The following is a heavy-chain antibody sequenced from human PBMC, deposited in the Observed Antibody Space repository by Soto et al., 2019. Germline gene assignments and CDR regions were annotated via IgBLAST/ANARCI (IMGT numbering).Heavy chain of an antibody. CDR3: AKDRGSYGMDV. V-gene: IGHV4-31*03. J-gene: IGHJ6*02. D-gene: IGHD6-6*01. CDR1: GDSVSGGYY. CDR2: VSPIGTP. Sequence: QVQLQESGPGLVKPSQTLSLTCTVSGDSVSGGYYWSWVRQRPRKGLEWIGYVSPIGTPYYSPSHTIWVISSLVMSKNQLSLYVRFVTAAHTAVYYCAKDRGSYGMDVWGQGTTGTV.